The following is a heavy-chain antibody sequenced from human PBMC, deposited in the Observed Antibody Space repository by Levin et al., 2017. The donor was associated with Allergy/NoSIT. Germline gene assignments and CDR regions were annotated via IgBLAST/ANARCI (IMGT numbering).Heavy chain of an antibody. D-gene: IGHD1-26*01. V-gene: IGHV3-9*01. J-gene: IGHJ4*02. CDR2: INWNSGSI. Sequence: SCAASGFIFDDYAMHWVRQPPGKGLEWVSGINWNSGSILYADSVKGRFTISRDNAKNSLYLQMNSLRTEDTALYYCAKDFMKWEPTTIGKWGQGTLVTVSS. CDR1: GFIFDDYA. CDR3: AKDFMKWEPTTIGK.